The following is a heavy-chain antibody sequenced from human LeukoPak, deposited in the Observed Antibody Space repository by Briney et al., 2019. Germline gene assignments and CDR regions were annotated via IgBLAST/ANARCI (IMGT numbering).Heavy chain of an antibody. CDR3: AKDRSSSPHYYYGMDV. J-gene: IGHJ6*02. CDR1: GFTFSSYG. Sequence: PGGSLRLSCAASGFTFSSYGIHWVRQSPGKGLEWVAVVSYLGDDQFYAESVKGRFTISRDNSKKTVFLQMNSLRGEDTAVYYCAKDRSSSPHYYYGMDVWGRGTTVIVSS. CDR2: VSYLGDDQ. V-gene: IGHV3-30*18. D-gene: IGHD2-2*01.